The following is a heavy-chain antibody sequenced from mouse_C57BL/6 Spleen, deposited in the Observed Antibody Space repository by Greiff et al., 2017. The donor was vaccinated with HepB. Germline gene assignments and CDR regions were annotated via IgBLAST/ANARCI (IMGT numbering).Heavy chain of an antibody. Sequence: EVKVEESGGGLVKPGGSLKLSCAASGFTFSDYGMHWVRQAPEKGLEWVAYISSGSSTIYYADTVKGRFTISRDNAKNTLFLQMTSLRSEDTAMYYCARGAYTVVNYFDYWGQGTTLTVSS. V-gene: IGHV5-17*01. CDR2: ISSGSSTI. CDR3: ARGAYTVVNYFDY. D-gene: IGHD1-1*01. CDR1: GFTFSDYG. J-gene: IGHJ2*01.